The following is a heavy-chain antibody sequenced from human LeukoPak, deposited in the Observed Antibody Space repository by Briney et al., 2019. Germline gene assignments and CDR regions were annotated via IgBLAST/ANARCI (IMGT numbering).Heavy chain of an antibody. CDR2: IYPGDSDT. J-gene: IGHJ5*02. CDR1: GYIFNSYW. Sequence: GESLKISCKGSGYIFNSYWIGWVRQMPGKGLEWMGIIYPGDSDTRYSPSFQGQVTISADKSISTAYLQWSSLKASDTAMYYCARAGHDYSNYAGNWFDPWGQGTLVTVSS. V-gene: IGHV5-51*01. D-gene: IGHD4-11*01. CDR3: ARAGHDYSNYAGNWFDP.